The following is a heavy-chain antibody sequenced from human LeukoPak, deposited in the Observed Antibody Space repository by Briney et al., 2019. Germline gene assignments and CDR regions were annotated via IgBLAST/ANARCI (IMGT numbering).Heavy chain of an antibody. Sequence: SETLSLTCTVSGGSISSYYWSWIRQPPGKGLEWIGYIYYSGSTNYNPSLKSRVTIPVDTSKNQFSLKLSSVTAADTAVYYCARSVPQPIAARPSYAFDIWGQGTMVTVSS. V-gene: IGHV4-59*01. CDR1: GGSISSYY. CDR2: IYYSGST. CDR3: ARSVPQPIAARPSYAFDI. D-gene: IGHD6-6*01. J-gene: IGHJ3*02.